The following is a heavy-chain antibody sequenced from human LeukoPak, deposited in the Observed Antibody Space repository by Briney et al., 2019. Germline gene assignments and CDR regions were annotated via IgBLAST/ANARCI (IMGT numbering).Heavy chain of an antibody. CDR1: GGSLSSYY. J-gene: IGHJ6*03. CDR3: ASNYGNYYYMDV. Sequence: SETLSLTCTVSGGSLSSYYWSWIRQPPGKGLEWIGYIYYSGSTNYNPSLKSRVTISVDTSKNQFSLKLSSVTAADTAVYYCASNYGNYYYMDVWGKGTTVTVSS. CDR2: IYYSGST. D-gene: IGHD4-11*01. V-gene: IGHV4-59*01.